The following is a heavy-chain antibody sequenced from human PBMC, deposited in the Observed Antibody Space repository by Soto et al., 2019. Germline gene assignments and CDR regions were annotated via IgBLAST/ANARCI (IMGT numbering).Heavy chain of an antibody. Sequence: GASVKVSCKASGYTFTTYAMHWVRQAPGQRLEWMGWINTGNGKTYGSQKFQDRVTITRDTSASTAHMELSSLTSEDTAVYYCARGAPNAVVNPTAYWGQGTPVTVSS. V-gene: IGHV1-3*04. J-gene: IGHJ4*02. D-gene: IGHD2-21*01. CDR2: INTGNGKT. CDR1: GYTFTTYA. CDR3: ARGAPNAVVNPTAY.